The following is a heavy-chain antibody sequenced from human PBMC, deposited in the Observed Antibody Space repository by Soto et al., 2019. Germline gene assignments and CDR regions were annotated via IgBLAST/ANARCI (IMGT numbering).Heavy chain of an antibody. J-gene: IGHJ6*02. CDR3: AREDIVVVPAANYYYGMAV. Sequence: GLEWMGWISAYNGNTNYAQKLQGRVTMTTDTSTSTAYMELRSLRSDDTAVYYCAREDIVVVPAANYYYGMAVWGQGTTDTGSS. CDR2: ISAYNGNT. D-gene: IGHD2-2*01. V-gene: IGHV1-18*01.